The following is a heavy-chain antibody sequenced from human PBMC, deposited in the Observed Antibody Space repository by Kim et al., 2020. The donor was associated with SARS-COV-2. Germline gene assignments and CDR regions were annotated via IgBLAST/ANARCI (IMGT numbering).Heavy chain of an antibody. CDR3: AKGRGGYNLYYFDY. D-gene: IGHD1-26*01. J-gene: IGHJ4*02. Sequence: ADSVKGRFTISRDNSKNTLYLQMNSLRAEDTAVYYCAKGRGGYNLYYFDYWGQGTLVTVSS. V-gene: IGHV3-23*01.